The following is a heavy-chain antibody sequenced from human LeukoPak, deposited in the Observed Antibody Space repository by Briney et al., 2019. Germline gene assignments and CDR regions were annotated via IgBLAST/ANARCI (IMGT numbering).Heavy chain of an antibody. Sequence: GGSLRLSCAASGFTVSSNYMSWVRQAPGKGLEWVSVIYSGGSTYYEDSVKGRFTISRHNSKNTLYLQMNSLRAEDTAVYYCARGQEMATMNYWGQGTLVTVSS. CDR1: GFTVSSNY. V-gene: IGHV3-53*04. CDR3: ARGQEMATMNY. CDR2: IYSGGST. D-gene: IGHD5-24*01. J-gene: IGHJ4*02.